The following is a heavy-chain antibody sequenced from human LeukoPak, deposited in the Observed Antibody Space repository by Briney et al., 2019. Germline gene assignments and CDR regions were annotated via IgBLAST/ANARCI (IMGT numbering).Heavy chain of an antibody. D-gene: IGHD4-17*01. CDR3: ARDYGDYVDAFDI. V-gene: IGHV1-69*06. CDR2: IIPIFGTA. CDR1: GGTFSSYA. Sequence: SVKVSCKASGGTFSSYAISWVRQAPGQGLEWMGGIIPIFGTANYAQKFQGRVTITADKSTSTAYMELSSLRSEDTAVYYCARDYGDYVDAFDIWGQGTMVTVSS. J-gene: IGHJ3*02.